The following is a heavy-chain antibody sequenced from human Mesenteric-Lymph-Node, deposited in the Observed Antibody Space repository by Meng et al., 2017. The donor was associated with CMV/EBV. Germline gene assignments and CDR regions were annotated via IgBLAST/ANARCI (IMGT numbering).Heavy chain of an antibody. Sequence: GGSLRLSCAASGFTFSNAWMSWVRQAPGKGLEWVGRIKSKTDGGTTDYAAPVKGRFTISRDNAKNSLYLQMDSLRAEDTAVYFCARDAFLVGTHPPDYWGQGTLVTVSS. J-gene: IGHJ4*02. CDR2: IKSKTDGGTT. CDR1: GFTFSNAW. D-gene: IGHD1-26*01. V-gene: IGHV3-15*01. CDR3: ARDAFLVGTHPPDY.